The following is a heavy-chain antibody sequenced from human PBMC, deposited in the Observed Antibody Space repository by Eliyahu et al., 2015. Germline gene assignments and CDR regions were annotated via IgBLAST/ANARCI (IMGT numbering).Heavy chain of an antibody. CDR1: GYSIXXGYY. Sequence: QVQLQESGPGLVKPSETLSLTCAVXGYSIXXGYYXGWIRQPPGKGXEWIGSIYHSGSTYYNPSLKSRVSISVDTSKNQFSLKLSSVTAADTAVYYCASYMITFGGVIVIENWGSWGQGTLVTVSS. V-gene: IGHV4-38-2*01. CDR3: ASYMITFGGVIVIENWGS. J-gene: IGHJ4*02. D-gene: IGHD3-16*02. CDR2: IYHSGST.